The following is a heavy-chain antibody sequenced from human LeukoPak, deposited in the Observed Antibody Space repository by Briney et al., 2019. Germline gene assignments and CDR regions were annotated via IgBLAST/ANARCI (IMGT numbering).Heavy chain of an antibody. CDR3: ARGRRYSYGYVIYY. Sequence: SETLSLTCAVYGGSFSGYYWSWIRQPPGKGLEWIGEINHSGSTNYNPSLKSRVTISVDTSKNQFSLKLSSVTAADTAVYYCARGRRYSYGYVIYYWGQGTLVTVSS. CDR2: INHSGST. CDR1: GGSFSGYY. D-gene: IGHD5-18*01. J-gene: IGHJ4*02. V-gene: IGHV4-34*01.